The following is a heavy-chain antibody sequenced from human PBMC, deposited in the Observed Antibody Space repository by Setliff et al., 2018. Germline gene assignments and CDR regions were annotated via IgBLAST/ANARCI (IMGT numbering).Heavy chain of an antibody. J-gene: IGHJ6*02. CDR1: GGSISSRSYY. CDR2: IYYSGST. Sequence: PSETLSLTCTVSGGSISSRSYYWGWILQPPGKGLEWIGSIYYSGSTYYKPSLKSRVTISVDTSKNQFSLKLSSVTAADTAVYYCARVPSYGSGSYYYYYYGMDVWGQGTTVTVSS. V-gene: IGHV4-39*07. D-gene: IGHD3-10*01. CDR3: ARVPSYGSGSYYYYYYGMDV.